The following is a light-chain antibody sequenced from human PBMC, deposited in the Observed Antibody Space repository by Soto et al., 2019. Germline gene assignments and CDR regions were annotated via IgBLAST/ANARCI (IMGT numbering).Light chain of an antibody. Sequence: ERGLSQSPGTLSLSKRERATLSCRASQSVSSSYLAWYQQKPGQAPRLLIYGASSRATGIPDRFSGSGSGTDFILTISRLEPEDFAVYYCQQYGSSPRGTFGQGKRLE. CDR2: GAS. J-gene: IGKJ5*01. V-gene: IGKV3-20*01. CDR3: QQYGSSPRGT. CDR1: QSVSSSY.